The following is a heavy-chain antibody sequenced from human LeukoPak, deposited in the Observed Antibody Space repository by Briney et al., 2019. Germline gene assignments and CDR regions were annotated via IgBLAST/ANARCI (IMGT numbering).Heavy chain of an antibody. J-gene: IGHJ6*03. CDR1: GGTFSSYA. D-gene: IGHD2-2*01. V-gene: IGHV1-69*05. CDR2: IIPIFGIA. Sequence: GASVKVSCKASGGTFSSYAISWVRQAPGQGLEWMGGIIPIFGIANYAQKFQGRVTITTDESTSTAYMELSSLRSEDTAVYYCARGLNVDCSSTSCYSRYYYYYYMDVWGKGTTVTVSS. CDR3: ARGLNVDCSSTSCYSRYYYYYYMDV.